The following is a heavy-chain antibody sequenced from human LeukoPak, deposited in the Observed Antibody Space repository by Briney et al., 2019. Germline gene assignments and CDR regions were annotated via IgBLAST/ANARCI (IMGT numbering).Heavy chain of an antibody. V-gene: IGHV4-34*01. CDR1: GGSFSGYY. CDR2: INHSGST. Sequence: SETLSLTCAVYGGSFSGYYWSWIRQPPGKGLEWIGEINHSGSTNYNPSLKSRVTISVDTSKNQFSLKLSSVTAADTAVYYCARRGYSYGFDYWGQGTLVTVSS. D-gene: IGHD5-18*01. J-gene: IGHJ4*02. CDR3: ARRGYSYGFDY.